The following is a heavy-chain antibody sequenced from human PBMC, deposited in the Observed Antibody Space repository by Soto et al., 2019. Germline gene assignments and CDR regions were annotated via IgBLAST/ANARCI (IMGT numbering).Heavy chain of an antibody. V-gene: IGHV3-15*01. CDR1: GFTFSDAG. Sequence: GGSLRLSCAASGFTFSDAGMSWVRQAPGKGLEWVGRINSKTNGGTRDYAAPVKVRVTISRDDSKNTLYLQMNSLKTKDTAVYYCTCLHYGIWASSKSHYLDYWGQGTLVTVSS. J-gene: IGHJ4*02. CDR2: INSKTNGGTR. D-gene: IGHD3-9*01. CDR3: TCLHYGIWASSKSHYLDY.